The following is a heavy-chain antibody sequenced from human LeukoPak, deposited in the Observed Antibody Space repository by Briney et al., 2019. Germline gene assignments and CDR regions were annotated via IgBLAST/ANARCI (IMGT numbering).Heavy chain of an antibody. CDR2: IYYSGST. Sequence: SETLSLTCTVSGGSISSRPYSWGWIRQPPGKGLEWIGYIYYSGSTNYKPSLKSRVTISVDTSKNQFSLKLSSVTAADTAVYYCARGGYYGSGNDFRFDPWGQGTLVTVSS. CDR1: GGSISSRPYS. V-gene: IGHV4-61*01. D-gene: IGHD3-10*01. CDR3: ARGGYYGSGNDFRFDP. J-gene: IGHJ5*02.